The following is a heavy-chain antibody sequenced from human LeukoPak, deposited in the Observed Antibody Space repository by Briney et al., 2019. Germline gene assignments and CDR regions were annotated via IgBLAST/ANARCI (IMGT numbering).Heavy chain of an antibody. CDR3: ARYNDILTGPDY. Sequence: ASVKVSCKASGYTFTGYYIHWVRQAPGQGLGWMAWINPNTGGTHYAQKFQGRVTLTRDTSFSTAYMDLSSLRSDDTALYYCARYNDILTGPDYWGQGTLVTVSS. V-gene: IGHV1-2*02. CDR1: GYTFTGYY. D-gene: IGHD3-9*01. J-gene: IGHJ4*02. CDR2: INPNTGGT.